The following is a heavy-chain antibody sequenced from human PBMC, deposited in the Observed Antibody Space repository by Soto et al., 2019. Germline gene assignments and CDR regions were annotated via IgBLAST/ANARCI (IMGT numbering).Heavy chain of an antibody. Sequence: GGSLRLSCAASGFTFSSYAMSWVRQAPGKGLEWVSAISGSGGSTYYADSVKGRFTISRDNSKNTLYLQMNSLRAEDTAVYYCAKSKYDHYDFWSGPKVPLDYWGQGTLVTVSS. V-gene: IGHV3-23*01. CDR3: AKSKYDHYDFWSGPKVPLDY. D-gene: IGHD3-3*01. CDR1: GFTFSSYA. CDR2: ISGSGGST. J-gene: IGHJ4*02.